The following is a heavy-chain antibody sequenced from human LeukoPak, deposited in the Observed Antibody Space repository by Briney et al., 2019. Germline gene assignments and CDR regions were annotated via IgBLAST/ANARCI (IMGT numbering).Heavy chain of an antibody. J-gene: IGHJ4*02. Sequence: VASVKVSCKASGYTFTSNGITWVRQAPGQGLEWMGWISAYNGNTNYAQKLQGRVTMTRDTSTNTDYMELRSLTSDDTAVYYCARVIAVTGTNHFDYWGQGTLVTVSS. CDR2: ISAYNGNT. CDR1: GYTFTSNG. V-gene: IGHV1-18*01. D-gene: IGHD6-19*01. CDR3: ARVIAVTGTNHFDY.